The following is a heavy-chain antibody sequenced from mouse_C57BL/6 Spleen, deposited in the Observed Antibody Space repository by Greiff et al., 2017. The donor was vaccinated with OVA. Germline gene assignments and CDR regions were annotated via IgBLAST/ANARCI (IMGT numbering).Heavy chain of an antibody. Sequence: QVQLQQPGAELVRPGSSVKLSCKASGYTFTSYWMDWVKQRPGQGLEWIGNIYPSDSETHYNQKFKDKATLTVDKSSSTAYMQLSSLTSEDSAVYCCARGVTYYFDYWGQGTTLTVSS. CDR2: IYPSDSET. CDR3: ARGVTYYFDY. V-gene: IGHV1-61*01. J-gene: IGHJ2*01. D-gene: IGHD2-2*01. CDR1: GYTFTSYW.